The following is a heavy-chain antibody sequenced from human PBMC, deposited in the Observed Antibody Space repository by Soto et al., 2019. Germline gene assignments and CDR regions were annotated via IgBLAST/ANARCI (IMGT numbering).Heavy chain of an antibody. D-gene: IGHD5-18*01. CDR3: ATSNVDTAMGFDY. J-gene: IGHJ4*02. CDR2: ISSSSSYI. Sequence: GGSLRLSCAASGFTFSSYSMNWVRQAPGKGLEWVSSISSSSSYIYYADSVKGRFTISRDNAKNSLYLQMNSLRAEDTAVYYCATSNVDTAMGFDYWGQGTLVTVSS. V-gene: IGHV3-21*01. CDR1: GFTFSSYS.